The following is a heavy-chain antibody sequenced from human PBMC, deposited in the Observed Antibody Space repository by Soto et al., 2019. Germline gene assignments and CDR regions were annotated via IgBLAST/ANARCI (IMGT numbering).Heavy chain of an antibody. V-gene: IGHV1-3*01. J-gene: IGHJ4*02. Sequence: SVKVSCKASGYIFSSYAIHWVRQAPGQRLEWMGWINPGNDNTKYSQKFQGGVTMTSDTSASTAYMEVSSLRSEDTAVYYCAREGDIDEFDYWGQGTLVTVSS. CDR3: AREGDIDEFDY. D-gene: IGHD2-15*01. CDR1: GYIFSSYA. CDR2: INPGNDNT.